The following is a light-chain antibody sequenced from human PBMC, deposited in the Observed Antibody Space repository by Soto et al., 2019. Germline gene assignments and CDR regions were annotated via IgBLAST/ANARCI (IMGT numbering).Light chain of an antibody. CDR3: QQNNKWPLT. CDR1: QSASGN. CDR2: GAS. Sequence: EIVMTQSPATLSVSPGERATLSCRASQSASGNLAWYQQKPGQAPRLLIYGASTRATGIPARISGSGSGTEFTLTISSLQSEDFAVYYCQQNNKWPLTFGGGTKVEI. V-gene: IGKV3-15*01. J-gene: IGKJ4*01.